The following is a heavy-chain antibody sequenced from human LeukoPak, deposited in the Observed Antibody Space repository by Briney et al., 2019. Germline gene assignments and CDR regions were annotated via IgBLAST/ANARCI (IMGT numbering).Heavy chain of an antibody. V-gene: IGHV3-21*01. D-gene: IGHD3-22*01. CDR3: ARLYDGSAYHADHFDY. CDR2: ISSSSTYI. CDR1: GFTFSSYS. J-gene: IGHJ4*02. Sequence: GGSLRLSCAASGFTFSSYSMNWVRQAPGKGLEWVSSISSSSTYIHYADSVKGRFTISRDNAKKSLYLQMNSLRAEDTAVYYCARLYDGSAYHADHFDYWGQGTLVIVSS.